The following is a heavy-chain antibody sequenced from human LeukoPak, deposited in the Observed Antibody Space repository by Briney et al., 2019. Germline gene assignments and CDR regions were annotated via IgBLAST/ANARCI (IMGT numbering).Heavy chain of an antibody. CDR2: IIPILGIP. J-gene: IGHJ5*02. D-gene: IGHD4-17*01. CDR1: GGTFSSYA. V-gene: IGHV1-69*04. Sequence: SVKVSCKASGGTFSSYAISWVRQAPGQGLEWMGRIIPILGIPNYTQKFQGRVTITADTSTSTAFMELSGLRSEDTAVYYCAQRLSWLDPWGQGTLVTVSS. CDR3: AQRLSWLDP.